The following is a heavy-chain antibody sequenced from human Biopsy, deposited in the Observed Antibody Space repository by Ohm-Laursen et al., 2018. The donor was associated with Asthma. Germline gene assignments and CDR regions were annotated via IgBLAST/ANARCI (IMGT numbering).Heavy chain of an antibody. J-gene: IGHJ6*02. CDR2: ISYDGSNK. V-gene: IGHV3-30*03. CDR1: GFTFSSYA. CDR3: ARSIYDFWSGYYGMDV. D-gene: IGHD3-3*01. Sequence: SLRLSCAASGFTFSSYAMSWVRQPPGKGLEWVAVISYDGSNKYYADSVKGRFTISRDNSKNTLYLQMNSLRAEDTAVYYCARSIYDFWSGYYGMDVWGQGTTVTVSS.